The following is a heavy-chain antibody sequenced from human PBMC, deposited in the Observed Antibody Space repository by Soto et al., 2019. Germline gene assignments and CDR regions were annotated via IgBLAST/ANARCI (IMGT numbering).Heavy chain of an antibody. V-gene: IGHV4-61*01. D-gene: IGHD2-21*02. CDR1: GGSVSSGSYY. J-gene: IGHJ2*01. CDR2: IYYSGST. Sequence: QVQLQESGPGLVKPSETLSLTCTVSGGSVSSGSYYWSWIRQPPGKGLEWIGYIYYSGSTNYNPSLKSRVTISVDTSKNQFALKLSAGADADTAVYYCARGIAYCGGDCYPLGDDWYFDLWGRGPLVTVSS. CDR3: ARGIAYCGGDCYPLGDDWYFDL.